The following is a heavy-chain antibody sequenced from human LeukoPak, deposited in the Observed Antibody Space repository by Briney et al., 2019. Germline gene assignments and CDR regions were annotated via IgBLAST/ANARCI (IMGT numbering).Heavy chain of an antibody. CDR3: AKSKVWGTYRYTFDS. J-gene: IGHJ4*02. CDR2: ISGSGGST. V-gene: IGHV3-23*01. CDR1: GFTFSTYA. Sequence: GGSLRLSCAASGFTFSTYAMTWVRQAPGKGLDWVSTISGSGGSTYYADSVKGRFTTSRDNSKNTLYLQINSLRAEDTAIYYCAKSKVWGTYRYTFDSWGQGTLVTVSA. D-gene: IGHD3-16*02.